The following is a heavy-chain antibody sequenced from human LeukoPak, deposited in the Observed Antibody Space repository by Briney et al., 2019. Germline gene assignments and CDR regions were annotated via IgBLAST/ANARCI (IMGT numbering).Heavy chain of an antibody. CDR1: GSSVSSGSYY. Sequence: PSETLSLTCTVSGSSVSSGSYYWSWIRQPPGKGLEWIGYIYYSGSTNYNPSLKSRVTISVDTSKNQFSLKLSSVTAADTAVYYCARDPSGSYYATAFDIWGQGTMVTVSS. CDR3: ARDPSGSYYATAFDI. D-gene: IGHD1-26*01. CDR2: IYYSGST. J-gene: IGHJ3*02. V-gene: IGHV4-61*01.